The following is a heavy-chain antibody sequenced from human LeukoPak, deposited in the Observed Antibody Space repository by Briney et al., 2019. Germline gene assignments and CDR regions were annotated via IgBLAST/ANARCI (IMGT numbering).Heavy chain of an antibody. Sequence: SQTLSLTCTVSGGSISSGDYYWSWIRQPPGKGLEWIGYIYYSGSTYYNPSLKSRVTISVDTSKNQFSLKLSSVTAADTAVYYCARDHDSSGYYPDAFDIWGQGTMVTVSS. J-gene: IGHJ3*02. D-gene: IGHD3-22*01. CDR3: ARDHDSSGYYPDAFDI. CDR1: GGSISSGDYY. CDR2: IYYSGST. V-gene: IGHV4-30-4*08.